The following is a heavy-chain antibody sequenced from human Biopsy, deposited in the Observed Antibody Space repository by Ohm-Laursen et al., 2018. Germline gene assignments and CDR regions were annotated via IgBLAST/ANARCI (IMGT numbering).Heavy chain of an antibody. J-gene: IGHJ4*02. CDR2: ISGGGTI. CDR1: GFSFSDYH. Sequence: GSLRLSCTASGFSFSDYHMRWIRQAPGRGLEWVSYISGGGTIYYGDSMKGRVTISRDNAQNSLYLQMNSLRADDTAVYYCARDTRWSPYHMDVWGQGALVTVSS. CDR3: ARDTRWSPYHMDV. D-gene: IGHD4-23*01. V-gene: IGHV3-11*01.